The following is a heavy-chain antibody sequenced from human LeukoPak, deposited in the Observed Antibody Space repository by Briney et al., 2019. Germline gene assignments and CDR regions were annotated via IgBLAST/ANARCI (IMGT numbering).Heavy chain of an antibody. V-gene: IGHV4-34*01. CDR2: INHSGST. CDR3: ARGNYVWGSYRYFSARPNWFDP. J-gene: IGHJ5*02. Sequence: SETLFLTCAVYGGSFSGYYWSWIRQPPGKGLEWIGEINHSGSTNYNPSLKSRVTISVDTSKNQFSLKLSSVTAADTAVYYCARGNYVWGSYRYFSARPNWFDPWGQGTLVTVSS. CDR1: GGSFSGYY. D-gene: IGHD3-16*02.